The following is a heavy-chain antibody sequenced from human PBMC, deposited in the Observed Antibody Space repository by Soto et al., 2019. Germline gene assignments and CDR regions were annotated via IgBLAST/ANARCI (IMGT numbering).Heavy chain of an antibody. CDR2: IYYSGST. D-gene: IGHD1-20*01. Sequence: SETLSLTCTVSGGSITRSGYYWGCSRQPPGKGLEWIGSIYYSGSTYYNPSLKSRVTISVDTSKNQFSLKLSSVTAADTAVYYCASPIITGTPADAFDIWGQGTMVT. CDR1: GGSITRSGYY. V-gene: IGHV4-39*01. CDR3: ASPIITGTPADAFDI. J-gene: IGHJ3*02.